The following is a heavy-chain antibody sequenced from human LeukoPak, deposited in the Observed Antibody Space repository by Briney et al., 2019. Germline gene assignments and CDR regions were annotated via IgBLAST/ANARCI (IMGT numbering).Heavy chain of an antibody. Sequence: SETLSLTCTVSAGSISSGGYYWSWIRQHPGKGLEWIGYIYYSGSTYYNPSLKSRVTISVDTSKNQFSLKLSSVTAADTAVYYCARYGDYRWDAFDIWGQGTMVTVSS. J-gene: IGHJ3*02. CDR3: ARYGDYRWDAFDI. CDR2: IYYSGST. CDR1: AGSISSGGYY. D-gene: IGHD4-17*01. V-gene: IGHV4-31*03.